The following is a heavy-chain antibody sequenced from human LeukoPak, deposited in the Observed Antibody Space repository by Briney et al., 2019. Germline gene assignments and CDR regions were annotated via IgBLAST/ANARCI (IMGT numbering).Heavy chain of an antibody. CDR3: ARDSRWAKNFDY. D-gene: IGHD1-26*01. CDR2: ISGSSSYI. J-gene: IGHJ4*02. V-gene: IGHV3-21*01. Sequence: PGGSLRLSCAASGFTFSSYSMNWVRQAPGKGLEWVSSISGSSSYIYYADSVKGRFTISRDNAKNSLYLQMNSLRAEDTAVYYCARDSRWAKNFDYWGQGTLVTVSS. CDR1: GFTFSSYS.